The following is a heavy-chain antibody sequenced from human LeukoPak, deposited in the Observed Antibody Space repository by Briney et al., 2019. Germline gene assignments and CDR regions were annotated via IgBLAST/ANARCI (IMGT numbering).Heavy chain of an antibody. V-gene: IGHV1-2*02. CDR2: INPNSGGT. CDR1: GYTFTSYG. Sequence: ASVKVSCKASGYTFTSYGISWVRQAPGQGLEWMGWINPNSGGTNYAQKFQGRVTMTRDTSISTAYMELSRLRSDDTAVYYCARDGNFDIWGQGTMVTVSS. CDR3: ARDGNFDI. D-gene: IGHD4-23*01. J-gene: IGHJ3*02.